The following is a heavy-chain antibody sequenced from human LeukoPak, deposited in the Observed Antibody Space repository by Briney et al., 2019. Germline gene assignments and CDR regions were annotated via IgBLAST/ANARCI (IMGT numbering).Heavy chain of an antibody. CDR2: IIPIFGTA. Sequence: SVKVSCKASGYTFTTYGLSWVRQAPGQGLEWMGGIIPIFGTANYAQKFQGRVTITADKSTSSAYMELSSLKSEDTAVYYCARSRPAYYFDYWGQGTLVTVSS. CDR1: GYTFTTYG. V-gene: IGHV1-69*06. CDR3: ARSRPAYYFDY. J-gene: IGHJ4*02.